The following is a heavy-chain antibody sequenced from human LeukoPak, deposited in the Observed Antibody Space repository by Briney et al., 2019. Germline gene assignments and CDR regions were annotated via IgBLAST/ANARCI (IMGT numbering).Heavy chain of an antibody. V-gene: IGHV3-48*01. CDR1: GFTFSSLS. J-gene: IGHJ4*02. CDR2: ISTSSSTI. CDR3: AGDYGGSSPFDY. D-gene: IGHD4-23*01. Sequence: GGSLRLSCAASGFTFSSLSMNWVRQAPGKGLEWVSYISTSSSTIYYADSVKGRFTISRDNAKNSLYLQMNSLRAEDTAVYYCAGDYGGSSPFDYWGQGTLVTVSS.